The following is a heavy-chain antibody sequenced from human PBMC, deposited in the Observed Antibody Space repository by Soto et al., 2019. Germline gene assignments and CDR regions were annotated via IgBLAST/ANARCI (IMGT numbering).Heavy chain of an antibody. Sequence: GGSLRLSCAASGFTFDDYAMHWVRQAPGKGLEWVSGISWNSGSIGYADSVKGRFTISRDNAKNSLYLQMNSLRAEDTAVYYCAKDPLKAAIRAFDIWGQGTMVTVSS. CDR3: AKDPLKAAIRAFDI. CDR1: GFTFDDYA. D-gene: IGHD2-2*02. CDR2: ISWNSGSI. V-gene: IGHV3-9*01. J-gene: IGHJ3*02.